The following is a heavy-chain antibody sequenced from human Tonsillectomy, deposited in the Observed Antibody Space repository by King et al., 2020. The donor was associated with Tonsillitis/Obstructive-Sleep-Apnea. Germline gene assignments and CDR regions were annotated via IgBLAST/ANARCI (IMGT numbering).Heavy chain of an antibody. V-gene: IGHV3-48*03. D-gene: IGHD3-16*01. J-gene: IGHJ5*02. CDR3: AREGLYDYSP. CDR1: GFTFSSYE. CDR2: ISSSGSTI. Sequence: VQLVESGGGSVQPGGSLRLSCAASGFTFSSYEFNWVHQAPGKGLEWLSYISSSGSTIYYADSVKGRFTISRDNAKNSLWLQMNSLRAEDTAVYYCAREGLYDYSPWGQGTLVTVSS.